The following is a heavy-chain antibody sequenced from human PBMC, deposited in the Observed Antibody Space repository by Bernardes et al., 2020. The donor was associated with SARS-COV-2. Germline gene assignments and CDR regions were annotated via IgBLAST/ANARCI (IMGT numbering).Heavy chain of an antibody. V-gene: IGHV3-23*01. CDR3: AKGAMGYSSSCDFDY. Sequence: AGSLRLSCAASGFTFSSYAMSWVRQAPGKGLEWVSAISGSGGSTYYADSVKGRFTISRDNSKNTLYLQMNSLRAEDTAVYYCAKGAMGYSSSCDFDYWGQGTLVTVSS. CDR1: GFTFSSYA. J-gene: IGHJ4*02. D-gene: IGHD6-13*01. CDR2: ISGSGGST.